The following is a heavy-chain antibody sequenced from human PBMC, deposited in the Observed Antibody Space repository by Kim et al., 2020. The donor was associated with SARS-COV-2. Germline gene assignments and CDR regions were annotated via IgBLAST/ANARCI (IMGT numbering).Heavy chain of an antibody. CDR2: IRYDGSTT. Sequence: GGSLRLSCVASGFTFSSYGMHWVRQAPGKGLEWVAVIRYDGSTTYYADSVKGRFTISRDNSKNTLYLQMNSLRAEDTAVYYCAKDCRYWSSTSCPPGRMQGGAVDMWGPRETVTVSS. J-gene: IGHJ3*02. CDR1: GFTFSSYG. CDR3: AKDCRYWSSTSCPPGRMQGGAVDM. D-gene: IGHD2-2*01. V-gene: IGHV3-33*06.